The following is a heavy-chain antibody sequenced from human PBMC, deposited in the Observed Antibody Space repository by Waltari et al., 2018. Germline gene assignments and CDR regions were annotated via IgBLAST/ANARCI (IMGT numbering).Heavy chain of an antibody. D-gene: IGHD2-15*01. CDR2: ISRSGSTI. V-gene: IGHV3-48*03. Sequence: EVQLVGFGGGLVQPGGSLRLSCAAFGFTLCSYEMNWVRPSPGKGREWVSYISRSGSTICYADAVKCRFTNSRDKSRNTLLLLMNGRRVEDTGVYYCVREGLEWWNNWGQGTGVSVS. CDR3: VREGLEWWNN. CDR1: GFTLCSYE. J-gene: IGHJ4*02.